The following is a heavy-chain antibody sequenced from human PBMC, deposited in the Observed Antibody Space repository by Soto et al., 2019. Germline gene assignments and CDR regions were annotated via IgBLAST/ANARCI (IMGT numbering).Heavy chain of an antibody. V-gene: IGHV1-18*01. CDR2: ISAYNGNT. Sequence: ASVKVSCKASGYTFTSYGISWVRQAPGQGLEWMGWISAYNGNTNYAQKLQGRVTMTTDTSTSTAYMELRSLRSDDTAVYYCAREGYCGGDCYWFDPWGQGTLVTVSS. D-gene: IGHD2-21*02. CDR3: AREGYCGGDCYWFDP. J-gene: IGHJ5*02. CDR1: GYTFTSYG.